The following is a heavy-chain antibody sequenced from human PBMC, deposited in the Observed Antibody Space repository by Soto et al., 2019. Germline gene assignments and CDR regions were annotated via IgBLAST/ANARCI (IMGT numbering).Heavy chain of an antibody. CDR1: GYTFTSYG. J-gene: IGHJ6*02. D-gene: IGHD3-22*01. Sequence: ASVKVSCKASGYTFTSYGISWVRQAPGQGLEWMGWISAYNGNTKYAQILQGRVSMTTDTSTKTAYMEVRSLRSDDTAVYYCARGGYYDSSGSRNYHYYGMNVWGQGTTVTV. CDR2: ISAYNGNT. CDR3: ARGGYYDSSGSRNYHYYGMNV. V-gene: IGHV1-18*01.